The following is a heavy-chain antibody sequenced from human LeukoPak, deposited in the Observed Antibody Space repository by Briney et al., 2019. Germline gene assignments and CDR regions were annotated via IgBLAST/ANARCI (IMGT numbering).Heavy chain of an antibody. CDR2: TNPNTGGT. D-gene: IGHD1-26*01. CDR1: GYNFTGHY. CDR3: ARDSDLSY. V-gene: IGHV1-2*02. Sequence: ASVKVSCKASGYNFTGHYMHWVRQAPGQWLEWMGWTNPNTGGTNYAQKFQGRVTMTGDTSISTVYMELSRLRYDDTAVYYCARDSDLSYWGQGAQVAVFS. J-gene: IGHJ4*02.